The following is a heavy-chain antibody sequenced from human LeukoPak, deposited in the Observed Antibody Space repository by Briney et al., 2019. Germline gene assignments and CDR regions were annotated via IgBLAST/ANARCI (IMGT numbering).Heavy chain of an antibody. CDR2: INPNSGGT. CDR1: GYTFTGYY. V-gene: IGHV1-2*02. Sequence: ASVKVSCKASGYTFTGYYMHWVRQAPGQGLEWMGWINPNSGGTNYAQKFQGRVTMTRDTSIRTAYMELSRLRSDDTAVYYCATVRERRNAFDIWGQGTMVTVSS. J-gene: IGHJ3*02. D-gene: IGHD1-26*01. CDR3: ATVRERRNAFDI.